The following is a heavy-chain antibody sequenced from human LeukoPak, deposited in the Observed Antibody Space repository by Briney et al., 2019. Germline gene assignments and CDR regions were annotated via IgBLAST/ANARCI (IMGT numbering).Heavy chain of an antibody. CDR2: INHSGST. D-gene: IGHD3-10*01. Sequence: SETLSLTCAVYGGSFSGYYWSWIRQPPGKGLEWIGEINHSGSTNYNPSLKSRVTISVDTSKNQFSLKLSSVTAADTAVYYCARGLGVRGVIYWGQGTLVTVPS. J-gene: IGHJ4*02. V-gene: IGHV4-34*01. CDR3: ARGLGVRGVIY. CDR1: GGSFSGYY.